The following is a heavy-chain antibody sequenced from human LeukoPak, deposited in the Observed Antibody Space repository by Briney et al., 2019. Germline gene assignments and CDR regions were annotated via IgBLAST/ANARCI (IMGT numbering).Heavy chain of an antibody. J-gene: IGHJ4*02. CDR1: GGTFSSYA. D-gene: IGHD2-2*01. Sequence: SVKVSCKASGGTFSSYAISWVRQAPGQGLEWMGRIIPILGIANYAQKFQGRVTITADKSTSTAYMELSSLRSEDTAVYYCAVNYCSSTSCHDYWGQGTLVTVSS. CDR2: IIPILGIA. CDR3: AVNYCSSTSCHDY. V-gene: IGHV1-69*04.